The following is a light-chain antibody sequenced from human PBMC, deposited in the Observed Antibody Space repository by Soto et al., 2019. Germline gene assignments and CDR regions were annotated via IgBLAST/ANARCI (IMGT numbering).Light chain of an antibody. CDR2: AAS. CDR1: QSISSY. J-gene: IGKJ1*01. Sequence: DIQMTQSPSSLSASVGDRVTITCRASQSISSYLNWYQQRPGKAPKLLIYAASSLQSGVPSRFSGSGSGTDFTLTISSLQPEDFATYYCQKSYSTLMTFGQGTKVDIK. V-gene: IGKV1-39*01. CDR3: QKSYSTLMT.